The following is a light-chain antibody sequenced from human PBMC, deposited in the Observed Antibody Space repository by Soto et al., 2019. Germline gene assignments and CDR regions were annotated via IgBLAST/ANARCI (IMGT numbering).Light chain of an antibody. CDR2: EVT. CDR3: TSYTSNTALV. V-gene: IGLV2-14*01. CDR1: SSDIGSHDY. J-gene: IGLJ1*01. Sequence: QSAPTQPASVSGSPGQSITISCTGTSSDIGSHDYVSWYQHHPGKVPKLIIYEVTNRPSGVSDRFSGSKSGSTASLTISGLQAEDEADYHCTSYTSNTALVFGTGTKLTVL.